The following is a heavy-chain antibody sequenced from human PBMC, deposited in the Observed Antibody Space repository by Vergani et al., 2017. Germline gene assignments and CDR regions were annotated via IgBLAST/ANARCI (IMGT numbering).Heavy chain of an antibody. CDR1: GFNFPSFT. V-gene: IGHV3-21*06. J-gene: IGHJ5*02. Sequence: EAYLVQSGGGLVTPGGSLRLSCAASGFNFPSFTMNWVRQAPGRGLEWISSIKFPPGEIFYADSVKGRFTISRDNVKNVLFLQMENLRAADTGVYFCARDITASVKSPPHPDWFYPWGQGSLVTVSS. CDR2: IKFPPGEI. D-gene: IGHD4-17*01. CDR3: ARDITASVKSPPHPDWFYP.